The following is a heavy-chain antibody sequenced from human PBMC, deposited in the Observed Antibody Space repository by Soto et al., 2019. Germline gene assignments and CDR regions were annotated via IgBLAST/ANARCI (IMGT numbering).Heavy chain of an antibody. D-gene: IGHD6-6*01. CDR3: ASWKKAARGPMAHY. V-gene: IGHV4-31*03. CDR2: IYYSGST. J-gene: IGHJ4*02. Sequence: SETLSLTCTVSGCSISSGGYYWSWIRQHPGKGLEWIGYIYYSGSTYYNPSLKSRVTISVDTSKNQFSLKLSSVTAADTAVYYCASWKKAARGPMAHYWGQGTLVTVSS. CDR1: GCSISSGGYY.